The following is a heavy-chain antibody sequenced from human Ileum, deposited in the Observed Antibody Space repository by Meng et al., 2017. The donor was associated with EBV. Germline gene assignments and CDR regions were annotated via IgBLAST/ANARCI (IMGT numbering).Heavy chain of an antibody. CDR3: ARRYYGVPFDN. Sequence: QLTESGPGLVKPSETLSLTCAVSGDSISSSNHWWGWIRQPPGKGLEWVGTIYYSGSTFYNPSLKSRVTISLDTSKNQFSLKVSSVTAADTAVYYCARRYYGVPFDNWGQGTLVTVSS. V-gene: IGHV4-39*01. D-gene: IGHD3-3*01. CDR2: IYYSGST. CDR1: GDSISSSNHW. J-gene: IGHJ4*02.